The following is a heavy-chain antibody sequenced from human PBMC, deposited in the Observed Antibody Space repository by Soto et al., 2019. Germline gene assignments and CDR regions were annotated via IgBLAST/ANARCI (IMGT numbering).Heavy chain of an antibody. V-gene: IGHV3-23*01. CDR2: ISGSGGST. Sequence: PRGSLLVSCASSVFTFSIYAMSWVRQAPGKGLDWVSAISGSGGSTYYADSVKGRFTISRDNSKNTLYLQMNSLRAEDTAVYYCAKSVFGVVETDAFDIWGQGTMVTVSS. D-gene: IGHD3-3*01. CDR3: AKSVFGVVETDAFDI. CDR1: VFTFSIYA. J-gene: IGHJ3*02.